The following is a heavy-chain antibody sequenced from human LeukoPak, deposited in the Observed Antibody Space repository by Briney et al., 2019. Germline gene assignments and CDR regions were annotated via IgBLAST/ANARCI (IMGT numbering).Heavy chain of an antibody. V-gene: IGHV4-4*07. CDR3: ARDCYYYYYDSSGCGFDY. CDR2: IYTSGST. D-gene: IGHD3-22*01. J-gene: IGHJ4*02. Sequence: PSETLSLTCAVSGGSISSYYWSWIRQPAGKGLEWIGRIYTSGSTNYNPSLKSRVTMSVDTSKNQFSLKLSSVTATDTAVYYCARDCYYYYYDSSGCGFDYWGQGTLVTVSS. CDR1: GGSISSYY.